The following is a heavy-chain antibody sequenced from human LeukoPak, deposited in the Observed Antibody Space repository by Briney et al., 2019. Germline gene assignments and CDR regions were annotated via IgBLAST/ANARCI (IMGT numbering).Heavy chain of an antibody. CDR1: GYTFTSNC. CDR2: IYPRDGST. Sequence: ASVTVSCKASGYTFTSNCIHWVRQAPGQGLEWMGMIYPRDGSTSYAQKFQGRVTVTRDTSTSTVHMELSGLRSEDTAVYYCARDQEGFDYWGQGTLVTVSS. CDR3: ARDQEGFDY. J-gene: IGHJ4*02. V-gene: IGHV1-46*01.